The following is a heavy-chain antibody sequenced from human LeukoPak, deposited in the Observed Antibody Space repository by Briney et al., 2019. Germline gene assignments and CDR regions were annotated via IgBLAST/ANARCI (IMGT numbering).Heavy chain of an antibody. CDR2: IYYSGST. CDR1: GGSISSSSYY. D-gene: IGHD2-15*01. J-gene: IGHJ4*02. V-gene: IGHV4-39*07. Sequence: SETLSLTCTVSGGSISSSSYYWGWIRRPPGKGLEWIGRIYYSGSTYYNPSLKSRVTISVDTSKNQFSLKLSSVTAADTAVYYCARDQLRYCSGGSCSPHHQPFDYWGQGTLVTVSS. CDR3: ARDQLRYCSGGSCSPHHQPFDY.